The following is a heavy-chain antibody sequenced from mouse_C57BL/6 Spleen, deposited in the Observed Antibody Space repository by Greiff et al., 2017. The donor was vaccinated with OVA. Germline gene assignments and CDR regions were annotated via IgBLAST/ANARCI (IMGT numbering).Heavy chain of an antibody. V-gene: IGHV1-80*01. CDR3: ARMGDYHYFDY. D-gene: IGHD2-4*01. CDR1: GYAFSRYW. J-gene: IGHJ2*01. CDR2: IYPGDGDT. Sequence: QVQLQQSGAELVKPGASVKISCKASGYAFSRYWMNWVKQRPGKGLEWIGQIYPGDGDTNYNGKFKGKATLTADKSSSTAYMQLSSLTSEDSAVYFCARMGDYHYFDYWGQGTTLTVSS.